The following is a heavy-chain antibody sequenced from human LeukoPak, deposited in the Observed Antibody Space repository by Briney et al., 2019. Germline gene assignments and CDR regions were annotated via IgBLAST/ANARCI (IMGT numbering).Heavy chain of an antibody. D-gene: IGHD2-15*01. V-gene: IGHV4-59*08. CDR3: ARRGYGYYFDY. Sequence: PSETLSLTCTVSGGSISSYYWSWIRQPPGKGLEWIGYIYYSGSTNCNPSLKSRVTISVDTSKNQFSLKLSSVTAADTAVYYCARRGYGYYFDYWGQGTLVTVSS. J-gene: IGHJ4*02. CDR1: GGSISSYY. CDR2: IYYSGST.